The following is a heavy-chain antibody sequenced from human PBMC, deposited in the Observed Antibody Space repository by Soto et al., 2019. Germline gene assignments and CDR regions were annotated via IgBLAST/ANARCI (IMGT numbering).Heavy chain of an antibody. Sequence: SVKVSCKASGGTFSSYAISWVRKAPGQGLEWMGGIIPIFGTANYAQKFQGRVTITADESTSTAYMELSSLRSEDTAVYYCARERLYCSRTSCAPNGDSSDIWAQGTMVPVSS. J-gene: IGHJ3*02. CDR3: ARERLYCSRTSCAPNGDSSDI. CDR1: GGTFSSYA. CDR2: IIPIFGTA. V-gene: IGHV1-69*13. D-gene: IGHD2-2*01.